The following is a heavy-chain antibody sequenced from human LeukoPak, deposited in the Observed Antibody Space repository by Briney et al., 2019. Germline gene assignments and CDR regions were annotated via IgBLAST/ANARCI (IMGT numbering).Heavy chain of an antibody. CDR2: INPDGSGT. V-gene: IGHV3-74*01. D-gene: IGHD3-10*01. CDR3: SSDTFGARDY. Sequence: GGPLRLSCAASGFIFSHYWMHWVRQAPGKGLVWVSRINPDGSGTNYADSVKGRFTISRDNAKNTLYLQMNSLRAEDTAVYYCSSDTFGARDYWGQGTLVTVSS. CDR1: GFIFSHYW. J-gene: IGHJ4*02.